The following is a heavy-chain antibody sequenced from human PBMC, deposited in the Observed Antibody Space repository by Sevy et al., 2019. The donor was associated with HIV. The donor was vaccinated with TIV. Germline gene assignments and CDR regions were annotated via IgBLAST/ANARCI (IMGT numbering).Heavy chain of an antibody. D-gene: IGHD6-13*01. CDR2: ISSGSSTI. Sequence: GGSLRLSCAASGFTFSSYSMNWVRQAPGKGLEWVSYISSGSSTIYYADSVKGRFTISRDNAKNSLYLQMNSLRDEDTAVYYCAREGPAAFYYYGMDVWGQGTTVTVSS. CDR3: AREGPAAFYYYGMDV. J-gene: IGHJ6*02. V-gene: IGHV3-48*02. CDR1: GFTFSSYS.